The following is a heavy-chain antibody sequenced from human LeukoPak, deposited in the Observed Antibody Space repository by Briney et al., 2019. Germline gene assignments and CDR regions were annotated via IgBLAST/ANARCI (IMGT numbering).Heavy chain of an antibody. Sequence: GGSLRLSCAASGFTFSSYSMNWVRQAPGKGLEWVSYISSSSSTIYYADSVKGRFTISRDNAKNSLYLQMNSLRDEDTAVYYCARDRIRTSHPTLDYWGQGTLVTVSS. CDR1: GFTFSSYS. V-gene: IGHV3-48*02. J-gene: IGHJ4*02. CDR3: ARDRIRTSHPTLDY. CDR2: ISSSSSTI.